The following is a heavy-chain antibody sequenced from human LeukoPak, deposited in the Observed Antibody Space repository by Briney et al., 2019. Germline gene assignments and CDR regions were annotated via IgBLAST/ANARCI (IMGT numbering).Heavy chain of an antibody. CDR1: GYTFTSYG. V-gene: IGHV1-18*01. J-gene: IGHJ4*02. D-gene: IGHD1-26*01. Sequence: ASVKVSCKASGYTFTSYGISWVRQAPGQGLEWMGWISAYNGNTNYAQKLQGRVTMTTDTSTSTAYMELRSLRPDDTAVYYCARDPLGGSYLTYFDYWGQGTLVTVSS. CDR2: ISAYNGNT. CDR3: ARDPLGGSYLTYFDY.